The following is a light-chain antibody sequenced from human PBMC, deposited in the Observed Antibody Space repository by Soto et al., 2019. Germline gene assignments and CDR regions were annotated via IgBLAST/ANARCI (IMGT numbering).Light chain of an antibody. CDR2: GAS. V-gene: IGKV3-20*01. CDR3: QLLT. CDR1: QSISSGF. J-gene: IGKJ4*01. Sequence: EVVLTQSPGTLSLSPGERATLSCRASQSISSGFLAWYQQKPGQAPRLLIYGASSRATGIPDRFSGSGSGTDFTLTISRLGPEDSAVYYCQLLTFGGGTKVEIK.